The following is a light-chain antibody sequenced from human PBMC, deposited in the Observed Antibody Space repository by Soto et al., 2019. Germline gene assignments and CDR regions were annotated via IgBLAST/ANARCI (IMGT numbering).Light chain of an antibody. V-gene: IGKV3-20*01. CDR3: QQYDGSPLT. Sequence: EIVLTQSPGTLSLSPGERATLSCRASQSVSSSYLAWYQQKPGQAPRLLIYGASSRATGIPDRFSGSGSGTDFTLTIRRLEPEDFAVYYCQQYDGSPLTFGGGTKVDIK. J-gene: IGKJ4*01. CDR2: GAS. CDR1: QSVSSSY.